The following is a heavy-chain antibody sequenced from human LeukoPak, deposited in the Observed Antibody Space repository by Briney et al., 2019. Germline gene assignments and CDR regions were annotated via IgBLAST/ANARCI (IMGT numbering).Heavy chain of an antibody. CDR1: GGSFSSYY. Sequence: SETLSLTCAVYGGSFSSYYWGWIRQPPGKGLEWIGSIFYNGRSYHNPSLKSRVTISVDTSKNQFSLKLSSVTAADTAVYYCARVEYSSSCDYWGQGTLVTVS. V-gene: IGHV4-39*07. CDR2: IFYNGRS. J-gene: IGHJ4*02. D-gene: IGHD6-6*01. CDR3: ARVEYSSSCDY.